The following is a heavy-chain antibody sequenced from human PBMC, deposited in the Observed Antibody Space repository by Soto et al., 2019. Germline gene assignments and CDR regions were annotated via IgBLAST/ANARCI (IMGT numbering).Heavy chain of an antibody. J-gene: IGHJ4*02. Sequence: NPSETLSLTCTVSGASISNTDYYWSWIRQPPGKGLEWIGYIFNAEGTSYNPSLKSRLTISADTSKNQFSLKLFSVTAADTAVYYCARGTPLDFWGQGTLVTVSS. CDR3: ARGTPLDF. V-gene: IGHV4-30-4*01. CDR2: IFNAEGT. CDR1: GASISNTDYY.